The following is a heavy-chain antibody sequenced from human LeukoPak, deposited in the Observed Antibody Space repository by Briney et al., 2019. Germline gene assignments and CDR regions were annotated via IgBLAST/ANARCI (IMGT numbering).Heavy chain of an antibody. CDR3: ARGQRLLWFGRSGPYYYGMDV. Sequence: SETLSLTCAVYGGSFSGYYWSWIRQPPGKGLEWIGEINHSGSTNYDPSLKSRVTISVDTSKNQFSLKLSSVTAADTAVYYCARGQRLLWFGRSGPYYYGMDVWGRGTTVTVSS. CDR2: INHSGST. V-gene: IGHV4-34*01. D-gene: IGHD3-10*01. J-gene: IGHJ6*02. CDR1: GGSFSGYY.